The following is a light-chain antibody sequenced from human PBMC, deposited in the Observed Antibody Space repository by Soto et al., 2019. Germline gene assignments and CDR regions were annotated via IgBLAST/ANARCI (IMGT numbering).Light chain of an antibody. CDR3: SSYSTTSTLCV. J-gene: IGLJ1*01. Sequence: QSPLTQPSSVCGSPGQSITISCTGTISDVGGFNYVSWYRHHPGKAPKLIIYDVTNRPSGVSNRFSGSKSGKKASLTISGLQAEDEADYYCSSYSTTSTLCVFGTGTKVTVL. V-gene: IGLV2-14*01. CDR2: DVT. CDR1: ISDVGGFNY.